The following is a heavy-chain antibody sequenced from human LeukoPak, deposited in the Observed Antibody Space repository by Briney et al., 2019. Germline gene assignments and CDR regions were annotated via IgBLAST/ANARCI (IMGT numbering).Heavy chain of an antibody. CDR2: INPNSGGT. CDR3: ARPRTTVLTPLNY. D-gene: IGHD4-23*01. Sequence: GASVTVSCKASGYTFTDYYMHWVRQAPGQGLEWMGWINPNSGGTNYSQKFQGRVTMTRDTSITTAYMDLSSLRSDDTAVYYCARPRTTVLTPLNYWGQGALVTVSS. V-gene: IGHV1-2*02. J-gene: IGHJ4*02. CDR1: GYTFTDYY.